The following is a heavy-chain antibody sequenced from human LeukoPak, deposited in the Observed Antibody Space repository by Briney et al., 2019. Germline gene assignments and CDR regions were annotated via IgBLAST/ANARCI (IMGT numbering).Heavy chain of an antibody. V-gene: IGHV3-64*01. CDR1: GFTFSSYA. J-gene: IGHJ3*02. CDR3: ARGDSGSYHSAFDI. D-gene: IGHD1-26*01. CDR2: ISSNGGST. Sequence: GGSLRLSCAASGFTFSSYAMSWVRQAPGKGLEYVSAISSNGGSTYYANSVKGRFTISRDNSKNTLYLQMGSLRAEDMAVYYCARGDSGSYHSAFDIWGQGTMVTVSS.